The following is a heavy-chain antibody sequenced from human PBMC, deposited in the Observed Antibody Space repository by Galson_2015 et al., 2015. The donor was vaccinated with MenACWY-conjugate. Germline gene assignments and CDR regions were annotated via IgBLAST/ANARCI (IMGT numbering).Heavy chain of an antibody. D-gene: IGHD2-2*02. CDR3: ATYCSSTSCYTSWFDP. J-gene: IGHJ5*02. CDR1: GGTFSSYT. CDR2: IIPIFGTA. Sequence: SVKVSCKASGGTFSSYTISWVRQAPGQGLEWMGGIIPIFGTANYAQKFQGRVTITAGESTSTAYMELSSLRSEDTAVYYCATYCSSTSCYTSWFDPWDQGTLVTVSS. V-gene: IGHV1-69*13.